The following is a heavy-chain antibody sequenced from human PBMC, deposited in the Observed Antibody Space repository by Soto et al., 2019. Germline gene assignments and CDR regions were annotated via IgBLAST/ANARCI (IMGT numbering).Heavy chain of an antibody. D-gene: IGHD3-9*01. CDR3: ARGTYYDILTGYYSPPNFDY. Sequence: SETLSLTCTVSGGSISSGGYYWSWIRQHPGKGLEWIGYIYYSGSTYYNPSLKSRVTISVDTSKNQFSLKLSSVAAADTAVYYCARGTYYDILTGYYSPPNFDYWGQGTLVTVSS. CDR2: IYYSGST. CDR1: GGSISSGGYY. J-gene: IGHJ4*02. V-gene: IGHV4-31*03.